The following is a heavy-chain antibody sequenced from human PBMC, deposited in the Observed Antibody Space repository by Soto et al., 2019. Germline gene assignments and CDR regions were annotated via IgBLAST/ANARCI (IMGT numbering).Heavy chain of an antibody. CDR2: ISGSGDST. D-gene: IGHD5-12*01. CDR3: AKERDGYNFVDAFDI. J-gene: IGHJ3*02. V-gene: IGHV3-23*01. Sequence: GRSMRLSCAESGFIFSSYALSWVRQAPGKGLEWVSSISGSGDSTYYADSVKGRFTISRDNSKNTLYLQMNSLRADDTAVYYCAKERDGYNFVDAFDIWGQGTMVTVSS. CDR1: GFIFSSYA.